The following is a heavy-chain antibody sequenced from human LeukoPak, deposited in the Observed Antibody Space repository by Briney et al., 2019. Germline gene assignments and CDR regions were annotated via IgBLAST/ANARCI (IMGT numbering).Heavy chain of an antibody. CDR2: IYYTGNT. D-gene: IGHD3-22*01. CDR3: ARHGYYYDTSAYFDY. Sequence: SETLSLTCSVSGGSIRSSSYYWGWIRQTPGKGLEWIGSIYYTGNTYYNPSLKSRVIISVDMSKNQFSLKLSPVTAADTAVYYCARHGYYYDTSAYFDYWGQGTLVTVSS. J-gene: IGHJ4*02. CDR1: GGSIRSSSYY. V-gene: IGHV4-39*01.